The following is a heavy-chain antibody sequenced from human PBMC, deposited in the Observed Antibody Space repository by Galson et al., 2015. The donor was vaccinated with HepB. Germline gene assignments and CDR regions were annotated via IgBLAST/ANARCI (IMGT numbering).Heavy chain of an antibody. CDR2: ISPSSGAT. J-gene: IGHJ4*02. V-gene: IGHV1-2*02. D-gene: IGHD3-22*01. Sequence: SVKVSCKASGYTFTGQYMHWVRQAPGQGLEWMGWISPSSGATNYAQKFQGRVTLTRDTSISTAYMQLSSLTSGDTAVYYCVSIGGGQGTLVTVSS. CDR1: GYTFTGQY. CDR3: VSIG.